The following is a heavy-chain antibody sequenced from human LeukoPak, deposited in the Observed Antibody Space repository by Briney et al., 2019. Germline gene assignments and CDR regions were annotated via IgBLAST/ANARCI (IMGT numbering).Heavy chain of an antibody. V-gene: IGHV3-23*01. D-gene: IGHD2-21*01. J-gene: IGHJ4*02. Sequence: GSLRLSCAASGFTFSSYSMNWVRQAPGKGLEWVSAISVSGNTYHADSVEGRFTISRDSSKNTLYLQMNRLRAEDAAVYYCAKAPVTTCSGAYCYPFDYWGQGTLVTVSS. CDR3: AKAPVTTCSGAYCYPFDY. CDR2: ISVSGNT. CDR1: GFTFSSYS.